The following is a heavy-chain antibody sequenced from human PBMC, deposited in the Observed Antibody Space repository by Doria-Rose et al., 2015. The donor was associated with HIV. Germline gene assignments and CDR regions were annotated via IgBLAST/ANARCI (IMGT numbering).Heavy chain of an antibody. D-gene: IGHD6-6*01. V-gene: IGHV3-20*03. CDR3: AREVRSTIDARGNWFDP. J-gene: IGHJ5*02. CDR2: INWNSGST. Sequence: MTWVRQAPGKGLEWVSNINWNSGSTGYADSVKGRFTISRDNAKNSLYLQMNNLRAEDTALYYCAREVRSTIDARGNWFDPWGQGTLV.